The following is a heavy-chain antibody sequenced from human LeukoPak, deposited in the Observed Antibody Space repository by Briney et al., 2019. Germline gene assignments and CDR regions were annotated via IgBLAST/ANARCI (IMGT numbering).Heavy chain of an antibody. CDR2: LSYEGVNK. J-gene: IGHJ3*02. CDR3: AREKSYKRSDAFDI. Sequence: GGSLRLSCAASGFTFSSYSMHWVRQAPGKGLEWLASLSYEGVNKYYADSVKGQFTVSRDSSKNTLYLQMNSLRVEDTAVYYCAREKSYKRSDAFDIWGQGTMVTVSS. D-gene: IGHD1-14*01. CDR1: GFTFSSYS. V-gene: IGHV3-30-3*01.